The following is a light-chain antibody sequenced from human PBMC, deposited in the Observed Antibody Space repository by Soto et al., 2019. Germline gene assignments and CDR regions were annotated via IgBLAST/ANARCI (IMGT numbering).Light chain of an antibody. CDR3: QQLSRYPLT. CDR1: QALSNY. CDR2: SAS. V-gene: IGKV1-9*01. J-gene: IGKJ4*01. Sequence: PSTLSASVGDTVTVTCRASQALSNYLAWYQQKPGKAPDLLIYSASTLQSGVPSRFSGSGSETEFSLTIRALQPEDFATYFCQQLSRYPLTFGGGTKVDIK.